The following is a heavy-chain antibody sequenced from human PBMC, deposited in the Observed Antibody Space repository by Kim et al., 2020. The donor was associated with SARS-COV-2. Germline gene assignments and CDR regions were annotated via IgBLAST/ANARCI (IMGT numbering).Heavy chain of an antibody. CDR2: IYHTGST. CDR3: AGTETTWARFNY. CDR1: GGSISSYY. Sequence: SETLSLTCTVSGGSISSYYWSWIRQPPGMGLDWIGFIYHTGSTTYNPSLKSRVTISIDTSNNQFSLKLNSVTAADTAVYYCAGTETTWARFNYWGQGTLVTVSS. J-gene: IGHJ4*02. V-gene: IGHV4-59*13. D-gene: IGHD1-26*01.